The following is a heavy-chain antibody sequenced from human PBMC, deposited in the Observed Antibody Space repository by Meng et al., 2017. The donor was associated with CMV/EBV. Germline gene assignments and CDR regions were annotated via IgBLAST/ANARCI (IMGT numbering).Heavy chain of an antibody. CDR2: MNPNSGNT. CDR3: ARGRTRGSRITIFGVVKTAPPSFDY. V-gene: IGHV1-8*01. CDR1: GYTFTSYY. D-gene: IGHD3-3*01. J-gene: IGHJ4*02. Sequence: ASVKVSCKASGYTFTSYYINWVRQATGQGLEWMGWMNPNSGNTGYEQKFQGRVTMTRNTSISTAYMELSSLRSEDTAVYYCARGRTRGSRITIFGVVKTAPPSFDYWGQGTLVTVSS.